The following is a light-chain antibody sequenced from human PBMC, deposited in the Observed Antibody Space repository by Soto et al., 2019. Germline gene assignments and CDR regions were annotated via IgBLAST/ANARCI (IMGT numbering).Light chain of an antibody. J-gene: IGLJ1*01. CDR2: VVN. CDR1: SSDIGSYNL. CDR3: CSYAGTSAFVV. Sequence: QSALTQPASVSGSPGQSITISCSGTSSDIGSYNLVSWYQQHPGKAPKLMIYVVNKRPSGVSDRFSGSKSGNTASLTISGLQAEDETDYYCCSYAGTSAFVVFGTGTKVTVL. V-gene: IGLV2-23*02.